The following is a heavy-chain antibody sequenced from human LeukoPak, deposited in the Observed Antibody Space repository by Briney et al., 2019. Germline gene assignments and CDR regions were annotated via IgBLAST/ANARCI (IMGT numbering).Heavy chain of an antibody. V-gene: IGHV1-2*06. CDR3: ARTLAYCGGDCYYDY. CDR2: INPNSGGT. J-gene: IGHJ4*02. CDR1: GYTFTSYG. D-gene: IGHD2-21*02. Sequence: ASVKVSCKASGYTFTSYGISWVRQAPGQGLEWMGRINPNSGGTNYAQKFQGRVTMTRDTSTSTAYMELSRLRSDDTAVYYCARTLAYCGGDCYYDYWGQGTLVTVSS.